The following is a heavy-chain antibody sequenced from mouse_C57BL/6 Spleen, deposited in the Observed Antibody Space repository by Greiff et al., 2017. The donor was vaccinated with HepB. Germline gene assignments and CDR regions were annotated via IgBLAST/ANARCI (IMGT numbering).Heavy chain of an antibody. J-gene: IGHJ2*01. V-gene: IGHV2-9-1*01. D-gene: IGHD1-1*01. Sequence: VKLMESGPGLVAPSQSLSITCTVSGFSLTSYAISWVRQPPGKGLEWLGVIWTGGGTNYNSALKSRLSISKDNSKSQVFLKMNSLQTADPARYYCAGTHYVSSYYFDYWGQGTTLTVSS. CDR2: IWTGGGT. CDR1: GFSLTSYA. CDR3: AGTHYVSSYYFDY.